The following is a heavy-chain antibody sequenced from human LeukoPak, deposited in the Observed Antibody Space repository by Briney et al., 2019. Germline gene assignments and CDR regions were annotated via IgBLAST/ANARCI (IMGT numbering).Heavy chain of an antibody. V-gene: IGHV3-23*01. CDR1: GFTFSSYA. CDR3: AKDPLGSSGWYEDY. J-gene: IGHJ4*02. CDR2: ISGSGGSA. Sequence: GGSLRLSCATSGFTFSSYAMSWVRQAPGKGLECVSAISGSGGSAYYADSVKGRFTISRDNSKNTLYLQMNSLRAEDTAVYYCAKDPLGSSGWYEDYWGQGTLVTVSS. D-gene: IGHD6-19*01.